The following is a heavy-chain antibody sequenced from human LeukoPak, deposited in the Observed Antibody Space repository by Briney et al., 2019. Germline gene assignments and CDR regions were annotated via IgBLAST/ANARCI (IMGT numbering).Heavy chain of an antibody. J-gene: IGHJ6*03. CDR1: GYTFTSYG. CDR3: GRSGLVAVKGYYYYMDV. Sequence: ASVKVSCKASGYTFTSYGISWVRQAPGQGLEWMGWISAYNGNTNYAQKLQGRVTMTTDTSTSTAYMELRSLRSDDTAVYYCGRSGLVAVKGYYYYMDVWGKGTTVTVSS. D-gene: IGHD5-12*01. V-gene: IGHV1-18*01. CDR2: ISAYNGNT.